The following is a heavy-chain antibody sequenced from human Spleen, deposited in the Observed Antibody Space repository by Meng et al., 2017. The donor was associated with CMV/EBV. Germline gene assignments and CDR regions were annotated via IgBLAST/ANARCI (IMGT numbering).Heavy chain of an antibody. CDR2: IIPIFGTA. CDR1: GYTFTNYA. CDR3: ARGSSIAARSPFDP. Sequence: SVKVSCKASGYTFTNYAFSWVRQAPGQGLEWMGGIIPIFGTANYAQKFQGRVTITTDESTSTAYMELSSLRSEDTAVYYCARGSSIAARSPFDPWGQGTLVTVSS. J-gene: IGHJ5*02. D-gene: IGHD6-6*01. V-gene: IGHV1-69*05.